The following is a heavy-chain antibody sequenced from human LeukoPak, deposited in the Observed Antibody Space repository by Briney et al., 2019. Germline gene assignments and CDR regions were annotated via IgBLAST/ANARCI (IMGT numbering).Heavy chain of an antibody. J-gene: IGHJ4*02. CDR2: ISSSGGNT. Sequence: PGGSLRLSCAASGFTFSSYAMSWVRQAPGKGLEWVSAISSSGGNTYYADSVKGRFTISRDNSRNTLSLQMNSLRAEDTAVYYCTKAIISDWQPFDYWGQGTLVTVSS. CDR1: GFTFSSYA. CDR3: TKAIISDWQPFDY. D-gene: IGHD2-21*02. V-gene: IGHV3-23*01.